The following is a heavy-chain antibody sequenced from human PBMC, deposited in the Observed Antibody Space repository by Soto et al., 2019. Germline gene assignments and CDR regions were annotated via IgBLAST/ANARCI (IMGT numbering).Heavy chain of an antibody. D-gene: IGHD2-15*01. J-gene: IGHJ4*01. CDR3: ARDEGGIVVQVAAPFDY. Sequence: QVQLVESGGGVVQPGRSLRLSCAASGFTFSNYAMHWVRQAPGKGLEWVALISHDGGNKNYADSVKGRFIISRDDSKNTLFLEMNSLRPEDTALYYCARDEGGIVVQVAAPFDYWGHGTLLTVSS. V-gene: IGHV3-30-3*01. CDR2: ISHDGGNK. CDR1: GFTFSNYA.